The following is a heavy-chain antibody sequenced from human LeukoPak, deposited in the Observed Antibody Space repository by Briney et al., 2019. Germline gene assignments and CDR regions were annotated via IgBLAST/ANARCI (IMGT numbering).Heavy chain of an antibody. J-gene: IGHJ4*02. V-gene: IGHV3-23*01. CDR3: AKGRGYCTGGSCYSDY. CDR1: GFTFSNYA. CDR2: MSGIYGST. Sequence: GVSLRLSCTASGFTFSNYAMSWVRQAPGKELEGVSTMSGIYGSTYYAHSVKGLFTISRDNSKKMLYLQMNSLRVEDTAIYYCAKGRGYCTGGSCYSDYWGQGTLVTVSS. D-gene: IGHD2-15*01.